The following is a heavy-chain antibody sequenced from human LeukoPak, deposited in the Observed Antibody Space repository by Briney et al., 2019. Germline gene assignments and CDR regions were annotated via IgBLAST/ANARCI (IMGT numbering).Heavy chain of an antibody. Sequence: GGSLRLSCAASGFTFSSYDMHWVRQGIGKGLEWVSGIATTGTTFYAGSVKGRFTISRENAKKSLYLQMNDLRAGDTAVYYWGRGGELGFDSWGQGALVTVSS. V-gene: IGHV3-13*01. J-gene: IGHJ5*01. CDR3: GRGGELGFDS. CDR2: IATTGTT. CDR1: GFTFSSYD. D-gene: IGHD1-7*01.